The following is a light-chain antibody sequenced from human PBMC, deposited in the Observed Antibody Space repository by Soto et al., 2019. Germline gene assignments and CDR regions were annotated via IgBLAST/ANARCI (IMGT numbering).Light chain of an antibody. V-gene: IGKV2-24*01. CDR3: MQATQFPRT. Sequence: EIVMTQTPLSSPVSLGQPASLSCRSSQGLVHSNGNTYLSWFHQRPGQPPRLLIYEISKRFTGVPDRFSGSGAGTDFTLEISRVEAEDVGVYYCMQATQFPRTFGQGTKVEIK. J-gene: IGKJ1*01. CDR1: QGLVHSNGNTY. CDR2: EIS.